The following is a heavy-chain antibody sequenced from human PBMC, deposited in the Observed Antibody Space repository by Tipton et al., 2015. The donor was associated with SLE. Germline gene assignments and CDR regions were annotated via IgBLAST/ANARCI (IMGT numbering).Heavy chain of an antibody. J-gene: IGHJ4*02. CDR2: ISQSGAT. CDR3: SRGSGYGDAHLDY. Sequence: TLSLTCAVSSGSITSNYWAWIRQPPGKGLNWVGYISQSGATNYHPSLKSRISISVDNSKSQFSLKMRSVTAAGTAVYYCSRGSGYGDAHLDYWGQGTLVTVSS. CDR1: SGSITSNY. V-gene: IGHV4-59*01. D-gene: IGHD4-17*01.